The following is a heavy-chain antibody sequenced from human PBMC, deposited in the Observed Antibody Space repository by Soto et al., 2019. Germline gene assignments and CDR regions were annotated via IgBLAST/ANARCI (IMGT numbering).Heavy chain of an antibody. V-gene: IGHV3-30*18. CDR2: ISYDGSNK. CDR3: AKDQPATVNTKGRWFDP. Sequence: VQLLESGGGLVQPGGSLRLSCAASGFTFSSYAMSWVRQAPGKGLEWVAVISYDGSNKYYADAVKGRFTISRDNSKNTLYLQNNSLRAEDTAVYYCAKDQPATVNTKGRWFDPLGQGTMVTVSS. J-gene: IGHJ5*02. D-gene: IGHD4-17*01. CDR1: GFTFSSYA.